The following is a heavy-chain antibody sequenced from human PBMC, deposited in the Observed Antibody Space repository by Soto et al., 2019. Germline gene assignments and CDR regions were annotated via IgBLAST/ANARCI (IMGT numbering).Heavy chain of an antibody. J-gene: IGHJ4*02. CDR2: VSPTGDTV. CDR1: GFRFEQYV. V-gene: IGHV3-9*01. CDR3: LKDAPNCSIDD. Sequence: VQVVASGGGLVQPGRSLRLSCAVSGFRFEQYVMHWVRQAPGKGLECVSTVSPTGDTVAYADSVEGRFTVSRDNAKNSLYLQMNSLKGDDTAFYYCLKDAPNCSIDDLGQGTLVTVSS. D-gene: IGHD3-10*02.